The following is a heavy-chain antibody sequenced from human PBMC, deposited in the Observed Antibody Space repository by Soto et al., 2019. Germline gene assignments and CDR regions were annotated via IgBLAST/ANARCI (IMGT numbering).Heavy chain of an antibody. V-gene: IGHV1-46*01. CDR3: ARDPSGMCMFEY. CDR2: INPSGGST. D-gene: IGHD1-26*01. CDR1: GYTFTSYY. Sequence: QVQLVQSGAEVKKPGASVKVSCKASGYTFTSYYMHWVRQAPGQGLEWMGIINPSGGSTSYAQKFQGRVTMTRDRATSTVYMELSSLRSEDTAVYYCARDPSGMCMFEYWGQGTLVTVSS. J-gene: IGHJ4*02.